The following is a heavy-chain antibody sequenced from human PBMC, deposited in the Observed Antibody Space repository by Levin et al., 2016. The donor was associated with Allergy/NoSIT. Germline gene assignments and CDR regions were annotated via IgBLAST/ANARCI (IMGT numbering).Heavy chain of an antibody. Sequence: GGSLRLSCKGSGYSFTSYWIGWVRQMPGKGLEWMGIIYPGDSDTRYSPSFQGQVTISADKSISTAYLQWSSLKASDTAMYHCARLHVDIVATTLTDSLAPDYWGQGTLVTVSS. V-gene: IGHV5-51*01. CDR1: GYSFTSYW. J-gene: IGHJ4*02. CDR3: ARLHVDIVATTLTDSLAPDY. D-gene: IGHD5-12*01. CDR2: IYPGDSDT.